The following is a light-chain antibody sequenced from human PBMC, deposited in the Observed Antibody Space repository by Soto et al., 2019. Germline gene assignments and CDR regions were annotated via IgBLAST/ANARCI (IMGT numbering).Light chain of an antibody. CDR2: AAS. V-gene: IGKV1-39*01. J-gene: IGKJ5*01. Sequence: DIQMTQSPSSLSASVGDRVTITCRASQSISSYLNWYHQKPGKAPKLLIYAASSLQSGVPSRFSGSGSGTDFTLTISSLQPEDFATYYCQQSDSTLITFGQGTRLEIK. CDR3: QQSDSTLIT. CDR1: QSISSY.